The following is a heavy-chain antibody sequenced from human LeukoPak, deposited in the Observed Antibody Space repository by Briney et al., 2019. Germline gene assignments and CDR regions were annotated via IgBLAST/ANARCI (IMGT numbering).Heavy chain of an antibody. CDR3: ARDLGWLHPFDY. Sequence: ASVKVSCKASGYTFTSYYMHWVRQAPGQGLEWMGIINPSGGSTSYAQKFQGRVTVTRDMSTSTVYMELSSLRSEDTAVYYCARDLGWLHPFDYWGQGTLVTVSS. J-gene: IGHJ4*02. CDR1: GYTFTSYY. V-gene: IGHV1-46*01. CDR2: INPSGGST. D-gene: IGHD5-12*01.